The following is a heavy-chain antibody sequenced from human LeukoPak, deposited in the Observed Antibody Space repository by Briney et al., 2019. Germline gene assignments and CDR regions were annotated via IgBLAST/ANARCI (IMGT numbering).Heavy chain of an antibody. CDR2: IIPIFGTA. Sequence: SVKVSCKASGGTFSSYAISWVRQAPGQGLEWMGGIIPIFGTANYAQKLQGRVTITADESTSTAYMELSSLRSEDTAVYYCASCIAATFCYFDYWGQGTLVTVSS. J-gene: IGHJ4*02. D-gene: IGHD6-13*01. V-gene: IGHV1-69*13. CDR3: ASCIAATFCYFDY. CDR1: GGTFSSYA.